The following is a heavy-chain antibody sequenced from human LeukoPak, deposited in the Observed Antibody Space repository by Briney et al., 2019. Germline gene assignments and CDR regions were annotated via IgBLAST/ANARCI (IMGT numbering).Heavy chain of an antibody. J-gene: IGHJ5*02. D-gene: IGHD3-3*01. Sequence: SETLSLTCAVYGGSFSGYYWSWIRQPPGKGLEWIGEINHSGSTNYNPSLKSRVTISVDTSKNQFSLKLSSVTAADTAVYYCARRIKLVTIFGVVPCWFDPWGQGTLVTVSS. V-gene: IGHV4-34*01. CDR2: INHSGST. CDR1: GGSFSGYY. CDR3: ARRIKLVTIFGVVPCWFDP.